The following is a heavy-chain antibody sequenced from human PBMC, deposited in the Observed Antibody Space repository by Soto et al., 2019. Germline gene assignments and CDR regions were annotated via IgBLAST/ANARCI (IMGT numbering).Heavy chain of an antibody. Sequence: SCGGSSYTLHWLGLSWESHAPGARLESMGCISASNGNTNYAQKLQGRVTMTTDTSTGAAYMELRSLRSDDTATYYCARDSFRFCRDVLCRSGYHYFAIDVWGQGTTVAV. D-gene: IGHD3-3*01. J-gene: IGHJ6*02. CDR2: ISASNGNT. V-gene: IGHV1-18*01. CDR1: SYTLHWLG. CDR3: ARDSFRFCRDVLCRSGYHYFAIDV.